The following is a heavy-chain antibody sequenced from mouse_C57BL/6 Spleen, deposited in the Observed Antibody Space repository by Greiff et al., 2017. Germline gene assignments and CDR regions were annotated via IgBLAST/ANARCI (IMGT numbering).Heavy chain of an antibody. CDR1: GSPLASYG. Sequence: QVQLKESGPGLVAPSQSLSITCPASGSPLASYGVSWFRQPPGKGLEWLGAIWGVGGANYHSTPISRLTFSQDNSKSQVFLKLNRLQADDTATYYCAQSSSWFAYWGQGTLVTVSA. CDR2: IWGVGGA. V-gene: IGHV2-3*01. CDR3: AQSSSWFAY. J-gene: IGHJ3*01. D-gene: IGHD2-10*02.